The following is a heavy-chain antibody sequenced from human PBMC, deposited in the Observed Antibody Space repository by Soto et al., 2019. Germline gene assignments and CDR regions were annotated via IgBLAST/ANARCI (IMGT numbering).Heavy chain of an antibody. CDR3: ARDRWVAARPPYYFDY. Sequence: QVQLVESGGGVVQPGRSLRLSCAASGFTFSSYAMHWVRQAPGKGLEWVAVISYDGSNKYYADSVKGRFTISRDNSKNTLYLQMNSLRAEDTAVYYCARDRWVAARPPYYFDYWGQGTLVTVSS. V-gene: IGHV3-30-3*01. CDR2: ISYDGSNK. J-gene: IGHJ4*02. CDR1: GFTFSSYA. D-gene: IGHD6-6*01.